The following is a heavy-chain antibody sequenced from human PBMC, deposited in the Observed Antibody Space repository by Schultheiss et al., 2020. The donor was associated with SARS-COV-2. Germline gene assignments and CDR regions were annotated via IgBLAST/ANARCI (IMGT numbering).Heavy chain of an antibody. Sequence: SETLSLTCAVSGGSISSSNWWSWVRQPPGKGLEWIGEIYHSGSTNYNPSLKSRVTISVDTSKTQFSLNLRSVTAADTAVYYCARGNVVVTHWYFDLWGRGTLVTVSS. CDR3: ARGNVVVTHWYFDL. CDR2: IYHSGST. J-gene: IGHJ2*01. V-gene: IGHV4-4*02. CDR1: GGSISSSNW. D-gene: IGHD2-21*02.